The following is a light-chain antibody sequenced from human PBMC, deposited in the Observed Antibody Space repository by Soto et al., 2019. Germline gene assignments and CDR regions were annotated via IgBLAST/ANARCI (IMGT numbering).Light chain of an antibody. J-gene: IGKJ2*01. V-gene: IGKV1-39*01. CDR2: AAS. Sequence: DIQMTHSPSSLSASVGDRVTITCRASQSISSYLNWYQQKPGKAPKLLIYAASSLQSVVPSRFSGSGSGTDFTLTISCLQPEDFATYYCQQSYSTPMYTFGQGTKLEIK. CDR3: QQSYSTPMYT. CDR1: QSISSY.